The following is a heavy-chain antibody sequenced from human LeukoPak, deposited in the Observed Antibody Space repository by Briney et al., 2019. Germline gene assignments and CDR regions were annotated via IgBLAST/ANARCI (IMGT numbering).Heavy chain of an antibody. Sequence: GRSLRLSCAASGFTFSSYGMHRVRQAPGKGLEWVAVISYDGSNKYYADSVKGRFTISRDNSKNTLYLQMNSLRAEDTAVYYCIAVAGLFDCWGQGTLVTVSS. J-gene: IGHJ4*02. CDR2: ISYDGSNK. V-gene: IGHV3-30*03. D-gene: IGHD6-19*01. CDR1: GFTFSSYG. CDR3: IAVAGLFDC.